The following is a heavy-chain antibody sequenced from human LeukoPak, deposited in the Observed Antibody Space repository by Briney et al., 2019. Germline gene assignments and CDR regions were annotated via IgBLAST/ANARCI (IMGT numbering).Heavy chain of an antibody. CDR2: VFDSGGT. D-gene: IGHD6-13*01. V-gene: IGHV4-59*01. J-gene: IGHJ4*02. CDR1: GGSISNYW. Sequence: PSEALSLTCTVSGGSISNYWWSWIRQPPGKGLEWIGYVFDSGGTNYNPSLKSRVTISVDTSKKQFSLKLSSVTAADTAVYYCARGYSSSWNYFDYWGQGTLVTVSS. CDR3: ARGYSSSWNYFDY.